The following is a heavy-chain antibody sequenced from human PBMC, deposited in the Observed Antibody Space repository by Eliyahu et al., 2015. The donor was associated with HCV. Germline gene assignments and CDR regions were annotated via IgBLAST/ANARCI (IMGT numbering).Heavy chain of an antibody. Sequence: QVQLVESGGGLVKPGGSLRLXCAASGFTFSDYYMSWIRQAPGKGLXWVSYISSSSSYTXYADSVKGRFTISRDNAKNSLYLQMNSLRAEDTAVYYCARGRVAAADAFDIWGQGTMVTVSS. D-gene: IGHD6-13*01. V-gene: IGHV3-11*05. CDR1: GFTFSDYY. J-gene: IGHJ3*02. CDR3: ARGRVAAADAFDI. CDR2: ISSSSSYT.